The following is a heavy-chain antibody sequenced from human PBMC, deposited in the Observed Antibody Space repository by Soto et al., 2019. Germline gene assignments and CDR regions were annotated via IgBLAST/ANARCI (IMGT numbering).Heavy chain of an antibody. Sequence: QITLKQSGPTLVKPTQTLTLTCTLSGSSLCTSGVGVGWIRKPPGKALEWLALIYWDDDKRYSPSLKSRLTVTKDTSKHQVAMTMTIMDPVDTATYCGARSSGRVRSFDYWGQGTLVTVSS. CDR3: ARSSGRVRSFDY. CDR2: IYWDDDK. J-gene: IGHJ4*02. V-gene: IGHV2-5*02. D-gene: IGHD1-26*01. CDR1: GSSLCTSGVG.